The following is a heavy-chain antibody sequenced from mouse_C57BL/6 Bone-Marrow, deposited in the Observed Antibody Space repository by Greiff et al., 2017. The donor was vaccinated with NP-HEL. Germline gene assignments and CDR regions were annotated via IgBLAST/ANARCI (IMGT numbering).Heavy chain of an antibody. D-gene: IGHD2-4*01. Sequence: EVQLQQSGPELVKPGASVKISCKASGYTFTDYNMDWVKQSHGKSLEWIGDINPNNGGTIYNQKFKGKATLTVDKSSSTAYMELRSLTSEDTAVYYCAREGDYDGGYYFDYWGQGTTLTVSS. CDR1: GYTFTDYN. CDR3: AREGDYDGGYYFDY. V-gene: IGHV1-18*01. J-gene: IGHJ2*01. CDR2: INPNNGGT.